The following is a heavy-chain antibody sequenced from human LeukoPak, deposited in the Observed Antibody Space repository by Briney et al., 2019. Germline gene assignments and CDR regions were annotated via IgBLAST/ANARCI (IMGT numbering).Heavy chain of an antibody. Sequence: GGSLRLSCVVSGFTFSSYWMSWVRQAPGKGLEWVANIKQDGSEKYYVDSVKGRFTMSRGNAKNSLYLQMNSPRAEDTAVYYCARVQWELRGVGSYFEYWGQGALVTVSS. V-gene: IGHV3-7*01. CDR3: ARVQWELRGVGSYFEY. D-gene: IGHD1-26*01. J-gene: IGHJ4*02. CDR2: IKQDGSEK. CDR1: GFTFSSYW.